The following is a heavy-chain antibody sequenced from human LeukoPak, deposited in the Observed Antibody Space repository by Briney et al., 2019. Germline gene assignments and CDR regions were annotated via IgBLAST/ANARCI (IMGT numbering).Heavy chain of an antibody. Sequence: SETLSLTCTVSGGSISSGGYYWSWIRQHPGKGLEWIGYIYYSGSTYYNPSLKSRVTISVDTSKNQFSLKLSSVTAADTAVYYCARYWVHYGDSSFDYWGQGTLVTVSS. J-gene: IGHJ4*02. D-gene: IGHD4-17*01. CDR1: GGSISSGGYY. CDR3: ARYWVHYGDSSFDY. V-gene: IGHV4-31*03. CDR2: IYYSGST.